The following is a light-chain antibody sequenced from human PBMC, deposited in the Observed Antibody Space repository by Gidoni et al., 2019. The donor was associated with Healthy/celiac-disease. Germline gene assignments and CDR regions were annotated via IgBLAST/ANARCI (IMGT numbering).Light chain of an antibody. CDR1: SGHSSYA. CDR3: QTWGTGIRV. J-gene: IGLJ3*02. V-gene: IGLV4-69*01. Sequence: QLVLTQSPSASASLGASVKLTCTLSSGHSSYAIAWDQQQPEKGPRYLMKLNSDGSHSKGDGIPDRFSGSSSGAEHYLTISSLQSEDEADYYCQTWGTGIRVFGGGTKLTVL. CDR2: LNSDGSH.